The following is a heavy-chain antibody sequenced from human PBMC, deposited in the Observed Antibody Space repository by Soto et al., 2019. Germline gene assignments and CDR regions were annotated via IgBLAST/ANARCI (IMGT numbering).Heavy chain of an antibody. CDR1: GFTFSSYA. CDR2: VSGDGGST. J-gene: IGHJ4*02. V-gene: IGHV3-23*01. CDR3: AKVNYPYYDRGPYYFDF. D-gene: IGHD3-22*01. Sequence: EVQLLESGGGLVQPGGSLRLSCAASGFTFSSYAMSWVRQAPGKGLEGVSAVSGDGGSTFYAHSVKGRFTIARDKFKNTLFLQMSSLRAEDTAIYYCAKVNYPYYDRGPYYFDFWGQGTLVTVSS.